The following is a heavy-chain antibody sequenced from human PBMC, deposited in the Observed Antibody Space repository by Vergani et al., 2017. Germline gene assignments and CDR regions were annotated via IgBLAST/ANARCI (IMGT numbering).Heavy chain of an antibody. CDR3: ARHLRQLARNDVFDI. CDR2: IYDSRNN. Sequence: QLQLQESGPGPVKPSATLSLTCSVSGASIRSSNYYWGWIRQPPGKGLEWIGSIYDSRNNNYSPSLKSRVSISVDTSKNQFSLNLTSVTAADTAVYYCARHLRQLARNDVFDIWGHGTLVTVSS. CDR1: GASIRSSNYY. V-gene: IGHV4-39*01. D-gene: IGHD6-6*01. J-gene: IGHJ3*02.